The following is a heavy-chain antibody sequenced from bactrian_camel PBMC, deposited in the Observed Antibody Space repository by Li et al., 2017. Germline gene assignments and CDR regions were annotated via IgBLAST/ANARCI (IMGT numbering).Heavy chain of an antibody. CDR3: VADPAFPWSGDSCQDRADWAISGGNY. J-gene: IGHJ4*01. D-gene: IGHD6*01. CDR1: ASAYVAYVYA. V-gene: IGHV3S66*01. CDR2: IAPSTGST. Sequence: DVQLVESGGGSVQAGGSLRLTCTASASAYVAYVYAMAWFRQAPGKEREGVAAIAPSTGSTYYDDSVKGRFTVSHVNANNTLHLQMNSLKPEDTAVYYCVADPAFPWSGDSCQDRADWAISGGNYWGQGTQVTVS.